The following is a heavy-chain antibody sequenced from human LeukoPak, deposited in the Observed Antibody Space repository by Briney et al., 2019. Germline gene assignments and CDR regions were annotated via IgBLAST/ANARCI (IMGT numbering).Heavy chain of an antibody. V-gene: IGHV3-23*01. CDR2: ISASGASL. CDR1: GFGFGTSA. Sequence: RTGGSLRLSCAASGFGFGTSAMSWVRQAPGKGLEWVSHISASGASLYYADSVKGRFTISRDNSKKTLYLQMNSLRAEDTALYYCAKDLASTAPRAFDYWGQGTLVTVPS. CDR3: AKDLASTAPRAFDY. D-gene: IGHD5-12*01. J-gene: IGHJ4*02.